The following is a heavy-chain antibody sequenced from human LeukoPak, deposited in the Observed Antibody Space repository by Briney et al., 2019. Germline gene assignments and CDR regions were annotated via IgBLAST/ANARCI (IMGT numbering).Heavy chain of an antibody. CDR1: GGTFSNYA. CDR3: ARVVSTSEYDTSGYFAPFYY. Sequence: ASVKVSCKASGGTFSNYAISWVRQAPGQGLEWMGGITPIFGTANYAQKFQGRVTITADESTNTVYMELSSLRSEDTAVYYCARVVSTSEYDTSGYFAPFYYWGQGTLVTVSS. V-gene: IGHV1-69*13. J-gene: IGHJ4*02. D-gene: IGHD3-22*01. CDR2: ITPIFGTA.